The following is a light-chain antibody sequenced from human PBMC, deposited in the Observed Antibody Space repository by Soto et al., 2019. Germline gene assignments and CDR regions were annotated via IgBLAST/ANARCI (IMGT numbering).Light chain of an antibody. V-gene: IGKV3-11*01. CDR3: QQGSSCRPVT. Sequence: EIVLTQSPATLSSSPGERATLSCRASQSVGRSLAWYQQKTCQAPRLLIYDASKRSTGIPARFSGGGSGTDSTLTITSLESEDFGVYYYQQGSSCRPVTFGGGTKVEIK. CDR2: DAS. J-gene: IGKJ4*01. CDR1: QSVGRS.